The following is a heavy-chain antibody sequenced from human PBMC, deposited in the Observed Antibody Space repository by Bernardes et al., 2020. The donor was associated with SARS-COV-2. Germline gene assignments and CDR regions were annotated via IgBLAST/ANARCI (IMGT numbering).Heavy chain of an antibody. CDR3: AREDYDYDSSGYPYYYGMDV. J-gene: IGHJ6*02. Sequence: ASVKVSCKASGYTFTSYYMHWVRQAPGQGLEWMGIINPSGCSTSYAQKFQGRVTMTRDTSTSTVYMELSSLRSEDTAVYYCAREDYDYDSSGYPYYYGMDVWGQGTTVTVTS. CDR2: INPSGCST. D-gene: IGHD3-22*01. CDR1: GYTFTSYY. V-gene: IGHV1-46*03.